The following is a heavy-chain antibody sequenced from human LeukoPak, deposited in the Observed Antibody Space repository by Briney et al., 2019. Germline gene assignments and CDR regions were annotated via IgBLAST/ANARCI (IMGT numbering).Heavy chain of an antibody. CDR2: ISYDGSNK. Sequence: GGSLRLSCAASGFIFSSYGMHWVRQAPGKGLEWVAVISYDGSNKYYADSVKGRFTISRDNSKNTLYLQMNSLTAEDTAVYYCARDDYGLDYWGQGTLVTVSS. V-gene: IGHV3-30*03. CDR1: GFIFSSYG. J-gene: IGHJ4*02. CDR3: ARDDYGLDY. D-gene: IGHD4-17*01.